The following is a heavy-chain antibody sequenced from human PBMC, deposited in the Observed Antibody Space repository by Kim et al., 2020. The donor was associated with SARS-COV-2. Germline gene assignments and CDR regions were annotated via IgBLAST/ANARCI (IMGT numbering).Heavy chain of an antibody. Sequence: DSVKGRFTISRDKAKNSLYLQMDSLRADDTALYYCAKDSGLYYDILTGFDYWGQGTLVTVSS. V-gene: IGHV3-9*01. CDR3: AKDSGLYYDILTGFDY. D-gene: IGHD3-9*01. J-gene: IGHJ4*02.